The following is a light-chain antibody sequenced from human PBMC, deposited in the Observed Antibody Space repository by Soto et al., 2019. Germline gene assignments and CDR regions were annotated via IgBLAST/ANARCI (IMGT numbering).Light chain of an antibody. CDR3: QQFHGWPLT. CDR1: QSISRN. CDR2: ATS. Sequence: EIVMTQSPATLSVSPGERATLSCRASQSISRNLAWYQQKPGQSPRLVLYATSTRATGVPTRFSGSGSGTEFTLTISSLQSEDFAVYYCQQFHGWPLTFGGGTKVEIK. V-gene: IGKV3-15*01. J-gene: IGKJ4*01.